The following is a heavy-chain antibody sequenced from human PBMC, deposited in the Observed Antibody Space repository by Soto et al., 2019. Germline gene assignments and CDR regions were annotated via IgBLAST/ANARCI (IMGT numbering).Heavy chain of an antibody. D-gene: IGHD1-26*01. CDR2: IRQDGGET. Sequence: GGSLRLSCAASGFSLSTYLMSWVRQAPGRGLEWVAAIRQDGGETHYVDYVKGRFSISRDNPKNMLYLQMNSLRAEDTAIYYCARDGVGTTTYFGYFDYWGLGTLVTVSS. CDR3: ARDGVGTTTYFGYFDY. CDR1: GFSLSTYL. J-gene: IGHJ4*02. V-gene: IGHV3-7*01.